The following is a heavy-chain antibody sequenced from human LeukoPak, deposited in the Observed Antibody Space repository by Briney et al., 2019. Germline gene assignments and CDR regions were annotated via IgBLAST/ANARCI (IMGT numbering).Heavy chain of an antibody. V-gene: IGHV3-11*04. D-gene: IGHD3-22*01. J-gene: IGHJ4*02. Sequence: GGSLRLSCKASGFTFSDYYMSWIRQAPGKGLEWVSYISSSGSSISYADSVKGRFTISRDNAENSVFLQMNSLRAEDTAVYYCARAMTYHYDTSGYSYWGQGTLVTASS. CDR2: ISSSGSSI. CDR3: ARAMTYHYDTSGYSY. CDR1: GFTFSDYY.